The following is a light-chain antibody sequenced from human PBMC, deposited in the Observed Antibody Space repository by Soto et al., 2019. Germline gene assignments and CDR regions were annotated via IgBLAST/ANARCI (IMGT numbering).Light chain of an antibody. CDR1: SGFVGSFSL. CDR3: CLSIGATASV. J-gene: IGLJ1*01. Sequence: QSALAQPASVSGSPGQSITISCTGTSGFVGSFSLVSWYQQHPGKAPKVMISEGHRQPSGDPDRFSGSTSVNSASLTISGLQADDEAEYYCCLSIGATASVVGSGTKVTAL. V-gene: IGLV2-23*01. CDR2: EGH.